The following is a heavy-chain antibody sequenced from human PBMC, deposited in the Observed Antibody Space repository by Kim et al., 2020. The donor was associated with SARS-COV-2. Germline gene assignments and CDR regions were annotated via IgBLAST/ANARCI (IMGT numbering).Heavy chain of an antibody. V-gene: IGHV4-59*01. CDR3: ARDSSSELLWFGESHPYFDY. D-gene: IGHD3-10*01. J-gene: IGHJ4*02. Sequence: RVTISVDTSKNQFSLKLSSVTAADTAVYYCARDSSSELLWFGESHPYFDYWGQGTLVTVSS.